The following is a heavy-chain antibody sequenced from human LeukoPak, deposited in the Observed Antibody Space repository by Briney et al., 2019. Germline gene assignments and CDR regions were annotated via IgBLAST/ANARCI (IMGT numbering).Heavy chain of an antibody. Sequence: GGSLRLSCAASGFTFSSYSMNWVRQAPGKGLEWVSYISSSSSTIYYADSVKGRFTISRDNSKNTLYLQMNSLRAEDTAVYYCAKDYWPRSPLYYMDVWGKGTTVTVSS. D-gene: IGHD2-8*02. V-gene: IGHV3-48*01. CDR1: GFTFSSYS. CDR3: AKDYWPRSPLYYMDV. J-gene: IGHJ6*03. CDR2: ISSSSSTI.